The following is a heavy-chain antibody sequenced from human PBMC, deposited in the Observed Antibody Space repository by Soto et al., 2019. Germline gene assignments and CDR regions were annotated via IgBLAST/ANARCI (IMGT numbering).Heavy chain of an antibody. CDR1: GFTFSVYA. CDR3: ASLGVGDWANYYYYYGMDV. V-gene: IGHV3-23*01. CDR2: VTANGGST. J-gene: IGHJ6*02. D-gene: IGHD2-21*02. Sequence: GGSLRLSCAATGFTFSVYAMTWVHQAPGKGLEWVSAVTANGGSTYSADSVKGRFTISRDNSKNTLFLQMNSLRAEDTAVYYCASLGVGDWANYYYYYGMDVWGQGTTVTSP.